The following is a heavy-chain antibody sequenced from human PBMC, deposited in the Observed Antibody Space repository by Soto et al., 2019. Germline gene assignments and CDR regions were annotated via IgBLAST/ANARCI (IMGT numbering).Heavy chain of an antibody. V-gene: IGHV1-18*01. CDR1: GYTCTSYG. D-gene: IGHD2-2*01. CDR3: ARDQPPDVVVPAAEFDP. J-gene: IGHJ5*02. CDR2: ISAYNGNT. Sequence: ASLRVSCRASGYTCTSYGISWGRQAPGQGFEWMGWISAYNGNTNYAQKPQGRVTMTTDTSTSTAYMELRSLRSDDTAVYYCARDQPPDVVVPAAEFDPWGQGTLVTVSS.